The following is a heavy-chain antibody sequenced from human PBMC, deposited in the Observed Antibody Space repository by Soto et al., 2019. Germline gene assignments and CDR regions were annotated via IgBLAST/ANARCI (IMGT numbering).Heavy chain of an antibody. CDR2: ISSTTNYI. V-gene: IGHV3-21*06. CDR1: GFTFTRYS. J-gene: IGHJ4*02. CDR3: ARESEDLTSNFDY. Sequence: GGSLRLSCAASGFTFTRYSMNWVRQAPGKGLEWVSSISSTTNYIYYGDSMKGRFTISRDNAKSSLYLEMNSLRAEDTAVYYCARESEDLTSNFDYWGQGTLVTVSS.